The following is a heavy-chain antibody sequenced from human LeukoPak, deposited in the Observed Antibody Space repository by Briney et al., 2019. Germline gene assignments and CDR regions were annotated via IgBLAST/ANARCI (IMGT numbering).Heavy chain of an antibody. Sequence: SVKVSRKASGGTFSNYAINWVRQAPGQGLEWMGGIIPVFGTANYAQKFQGRVTITTDESTSTAYMELSSLRSEDTAVYYCAKSERGLTYPLDYWGQGTLVTVSS. J-gene: IGHJ4*02. V-gene: IGHV1-69*05. D-gene: IGHD1-1*01. CDR3: AKSERGLTYPLDY. CDR1: GGTFSNYA. CDR2: IIPVFGTA.